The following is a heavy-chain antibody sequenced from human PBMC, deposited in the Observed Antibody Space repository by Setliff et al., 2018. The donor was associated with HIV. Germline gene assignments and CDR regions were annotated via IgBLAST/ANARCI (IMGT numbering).Heavy chain of an antibody. CDR3: ARVHLTTNAVYGVVSNWFDP. CDR2: IKSKTDGGTT. Sequence: GGSLRLSCAASGFTFSNAWMSWVRQAPGKGLEWVGRIKSKTDGGTTDFAAPVKGRFTISRDDSKNTLYLQVNSLKTEDTAVYYCARVHLTTNAVYGVVSNWFDPWGQGALVTVSS. V-gene: IGHV3-15*01. CDR1: GFTFSNAW. D-gene: IGHD3-3*01. J-gene: IGHJ5*02.